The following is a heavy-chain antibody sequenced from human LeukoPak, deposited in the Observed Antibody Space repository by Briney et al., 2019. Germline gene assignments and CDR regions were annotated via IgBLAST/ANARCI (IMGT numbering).Heavy chain of an antibody. CDR1: GFTFSAYS. V-gene: IGHV3-48*01. J-gene: IGHJ2*01. D-gene: IGHD5-18*01. CDR3: AREHSYIYGSQYFDL. CDR2: IGRGTSGT. Sequence: GGPLRLSCAASGFTFSAYSMNWVRQAPGKGPEWLSYIGRGTSGTHYADSVQGRFTISRDDDKNSLYLQMYSLRVEDTAIYYCAREHSYIYGSQYFDLWGRGALVTVSS.